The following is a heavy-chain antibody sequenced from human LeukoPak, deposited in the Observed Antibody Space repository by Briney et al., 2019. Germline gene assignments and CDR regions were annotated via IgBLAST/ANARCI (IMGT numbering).Heavy chain of an antibody. D-gene: IGHD3-10*01. Sequence: GGSLRLSCAASGFTFSSYAMHWVRQAPGKGLEWVAVISYDGSNKYYADSVKGRFTISRDNSKNTLYLQMNSPRAEDTAVYYCARDPNYYGSLPLDYWGQGTLVTVSS. CDR1: GFTFSSYA. V-gene: IGHV3-30-3*01. CDR2: ISYDGSNK. CDR3: ARDPNYYGSLPLDY. J-gene: IGHJ4*02.